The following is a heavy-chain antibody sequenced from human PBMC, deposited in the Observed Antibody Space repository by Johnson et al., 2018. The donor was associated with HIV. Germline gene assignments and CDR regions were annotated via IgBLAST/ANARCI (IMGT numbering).Heavy chain of an antibody. J-gene: IGHJ3*02. CDR2: ISWDGGST. CDR1: EFTYSDFY. D-gene: IGHD1-26*01. CDR3: AKDASGSYSRAQSISDAFDI. V-gene: IGHV3-43*02. Sequence: GGGVVQPGRSLRLSCAASEFTYSDFYINWIRQPPGKGLEWVSSISWDGGSTYYADSVKGRFTISRDNSKNSLYLQMNSLRTEDTALYYCAKDASGSYSRAQSISDAFDIWGQGTMVTVSS.